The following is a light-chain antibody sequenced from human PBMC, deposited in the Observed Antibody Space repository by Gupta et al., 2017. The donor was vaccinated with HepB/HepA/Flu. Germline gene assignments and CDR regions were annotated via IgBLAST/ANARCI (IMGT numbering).Light chain of an antibody. Sequence: QAVVTQEPSLTVSPGGPVTLTCGSSTGPVTSDLFVYWFQQKPGQAPRTVIFDDHNTKAWTPVRFSGSVGGGKAALTLAGAQPEDEDYYYCYMSHNGVGVFGGGTKLTVL. CDR2: DDH. CDR1: TGPVTSDLF. J-gene: IGLJ2*01. CDR3: YMSHNGVGV. V-gene: IGLV7-46*01.